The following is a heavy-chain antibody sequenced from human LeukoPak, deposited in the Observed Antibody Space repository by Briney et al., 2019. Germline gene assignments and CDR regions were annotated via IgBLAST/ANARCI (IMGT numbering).Heavy chain of an antibody. D-gene: IGHD3-9*01. J-gene: IGHJ4*02. CDR3: ARGPHDDATGYSFL. CDR2: ISSNSWIT. CDR1: GFTFSTYG. Sequence: GGSLRLSCAVSGFTFSTYGMAWVRQAPGKGLEWVSYISSNSWITTYADSVGGRFTISRDNAKNSLYLQMNRLRADDSGVYYCARGPHDDATGYSFLWGQGTQVTVSS. V-gene: IGHV3-48*01.